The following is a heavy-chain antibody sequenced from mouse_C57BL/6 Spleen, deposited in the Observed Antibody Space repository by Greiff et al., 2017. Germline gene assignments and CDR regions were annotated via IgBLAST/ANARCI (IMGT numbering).Heavy chain of an antibody. V-gene: IGHV1-75*01. D-gene: IGHD1-1*01. J-gene: IGHJ1*03. CDR2: IFPGSGST. CDR1: GYTFTDYY. CDR3: ARVDYYGSSWYFDV. Sequence: QVQLQQSGPELVKPGASVKISCKASGYTFTDYYINWVKQRPGQGLEWIGWIFPGSGSTYYNEKFKGKATLTVDKSSSTAYMLLSSLTSEDSAVYFCARVDYYGSSWYFDVWGTGTTVTVSS.